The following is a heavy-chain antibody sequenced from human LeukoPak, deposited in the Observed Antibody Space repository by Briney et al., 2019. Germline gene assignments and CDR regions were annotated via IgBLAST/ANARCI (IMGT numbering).Heavy chain of an antibody. CDR2: IYPRGGST. V-gene: IGHV1-46*01. CDR1: GYTFTSHS. Sequence: ASVKISCKTSGYTFTSHSFHWVRQAPGQDLEWMGIIYPRGGSTNYAQKFQSRVATTRGTSTRAVYMDLSSVRSEYTAVYYCTSWVGEVKNGLWSGPFDYWGQGALVTVSS. CDR3: TSWVGEVKNGLWSGPFDY. D-gene: IGHD3-3*01. J-gene: IGHJ4*02.